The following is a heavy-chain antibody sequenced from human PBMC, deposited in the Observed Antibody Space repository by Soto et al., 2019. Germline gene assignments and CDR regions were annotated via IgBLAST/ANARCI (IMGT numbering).Heavy chain of an antibody. CDR1: GGSISSYY. CDR3: AKRGGYDSDYFDY. D-gene: IGHD5-12*01. J-gene: IGHJ4*02. Sequence: SETLSLTCTVSGGSISSYYWSWIRQPPGKGLEWIGYIYYSGSTNYNPSLKSRVTISVDTSKNQFSLKLSSVTAADTAVYYCAKRGGYDSDYFDYWGQGTLVTVSS. CDR2: IYYSGST. V-gene: IGHV4-59*01.